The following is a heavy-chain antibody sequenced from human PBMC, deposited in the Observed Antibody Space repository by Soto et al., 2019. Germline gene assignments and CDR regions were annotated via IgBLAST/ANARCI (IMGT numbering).Heavy chain of an antibody. J-gene: IGHJ2*01. CDR2: IYDSGST. CDR3: ARDPSVNSNCWYFDL. D-gene: IGHD1-1*01. Sequence: QVQLQESGQGLVKPSQTLSLTCTVSGGSISSGGYYWGWIRQHPGKGLEWIGYIYDSGSTYYNPYLQSRVTITADTSKNQFSLELNSVTAADTAVYYCARDPSVNSNCWYFDLWVRGTLVTVSS. CDR1: GGSISSGGYY. V-gene: IGHV4-31*03.